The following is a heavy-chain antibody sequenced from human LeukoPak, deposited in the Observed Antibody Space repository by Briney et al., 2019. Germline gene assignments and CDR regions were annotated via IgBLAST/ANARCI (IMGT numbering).Heavy chain of an antibody. CDR1: GYTFTSYY. CDR2: INPSGGST. Sequence: VASVKVSCKASGYTFTSYYMHWVRQAPGQGLEWMGIINPSGGSTSYAQKFQGRVTMTRDTSTSTVYMELRRLRSEVPAEYYCARHGFSAFDIWGQGTMVTVSS. CDR3: ARHGFSAFDI. V-gene: IGHV1-46*01. J-gene: IGHJ3*02.